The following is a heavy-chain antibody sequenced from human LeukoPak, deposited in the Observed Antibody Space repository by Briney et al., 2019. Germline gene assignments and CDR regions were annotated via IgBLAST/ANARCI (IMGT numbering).Heavy chain of an antibody. J-gene: IGHJ6*03. CDR1: GFTFSSYG. D-gene: IGHD5-24*01. CDR2: IRYDGSNK. Sequence: GGSLRLSCAASGFTFSSYGMHWVRQAPGKGLEWVAFIRYDGSNKYYADSVKGRFTISRDNSKNTLYLQMNSLRAEDTAVYYCARERGWLQLGYYYYMDVWGKGTTVTVSS. CDR3: ARERGWLQLGYYYYMDV. V-gene: IGHV3-30*02.